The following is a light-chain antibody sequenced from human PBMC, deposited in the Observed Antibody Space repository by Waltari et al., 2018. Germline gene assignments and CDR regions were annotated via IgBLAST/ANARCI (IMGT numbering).Light chain of an antibody. Sequence: DIQMTQSPSSLSASVGDTVTITCRASQSISSWLDWYQQKPGKAPKLLIYKASSLQSGVPSRFSGSGSGTDLTLTISSLQPEDFATYYCLQYSSSPFTFGPGTKLDIK. CDR3: LQYSSSPFT. J-gene: IGKJ3*01. V-gene: IGKV1-12*01. CDR2: KAS. CDR1: QSISSW.